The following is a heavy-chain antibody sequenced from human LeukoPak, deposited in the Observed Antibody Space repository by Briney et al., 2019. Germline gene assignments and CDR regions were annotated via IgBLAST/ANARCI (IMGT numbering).Heavy chain of an antibody. CDR3: ARDGDSSGWYPALDY. CDR1: GFTFSSYS. J-gene: IGHJ4*02. CDR2: ISSSSSYI. D-gene: IGHD6-19*01. Sequence: GGSLRLSCVASGFTFSSYSMNWVRQAPGKGLEWVSSISSSSSYIYYGDSVKGRFTISRDKAKNSLYLQMNSLRAEDTAVYYCARDGDSSGWYPALDYWGQGTLVTVSS. V-gene: IGHV3-21*01.